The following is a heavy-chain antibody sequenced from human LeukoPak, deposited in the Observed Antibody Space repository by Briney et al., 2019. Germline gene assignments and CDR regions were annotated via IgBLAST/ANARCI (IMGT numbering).Heavy chain of an antibody. CDR1: GGSISSGSYY. Sequence: SETLSLTCTVSGGSISSGSYYWSWIRQPAGKGLEWIGRIYTSGSTNYNPSLKSRVTISVDTSKNQFSLKLSSVTAADTAVYYCARPVLLWFGERGSSWFDPWGQGTLVTVSS. J-gene: IGHJ5*02. D-gene: IGHD3-10*01. V-gene: IGHV4-61*02. CDR3: ARPVLLWFGERGSSWFDP. CDR2: IYTSGST.